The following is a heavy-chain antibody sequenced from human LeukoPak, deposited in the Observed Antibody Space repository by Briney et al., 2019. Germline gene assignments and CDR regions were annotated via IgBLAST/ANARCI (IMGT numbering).Heavy chain of an antibody. CDR2: ISYDGSNK. V-gene: IGHV3-30*04. CDR3: ARDPSNYYYYGMDV. Sequence: GGSLRLSCAASGFTFSSYAMHWVRQAPGKGLEWVAVISYDGSNKYYADSVKGRFTISRDNAKNSLYLQMNSLRAEDTAVYYCARDPSNYYYYGMDVWGQGTTVTVSS. J-gene: IGHJ6*02. CDR1: GFTFSSYA.